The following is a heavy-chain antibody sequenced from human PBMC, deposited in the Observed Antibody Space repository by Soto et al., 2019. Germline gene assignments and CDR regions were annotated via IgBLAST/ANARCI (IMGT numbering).Heavy chain of an antibody. CDR1: GFTFSDYS. V-gene: IGHV3-21*01. CDR2: ISSRSIYI. J-gene: IGHJ5*02. Sequence: GGALRLSCASSGFTFSDYSLNWVRQAPGKGLEWVSSISSRSIYIYYADSVKGRFTISRDNAKNSLYLQMNSLRAEDTAVYYCTRDHHFDHWGQGTLVTVSS. CDR3: TRDHHFDH.